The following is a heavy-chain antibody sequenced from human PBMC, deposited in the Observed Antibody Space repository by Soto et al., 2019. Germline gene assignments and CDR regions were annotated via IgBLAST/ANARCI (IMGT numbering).Heavy chain of an antibody. V-gene: IGHV4-59*01. CDR3: ASEDPGGFRFDY. D-gene: IGHD2-15*01. Sequence: PSETLSLTCTVSDGSISNYYRSWVRQPPGKGLQWIGYIYYSGSTYYNPSLKGRATISADTSKNQFSLRLTSVTAADTAVYFCASEDPGGFRFDYWGQGMLVTVSS. CDR2: IYYSGST. J-gene: IGHJ4*01. CDR1: DGSISNYY.